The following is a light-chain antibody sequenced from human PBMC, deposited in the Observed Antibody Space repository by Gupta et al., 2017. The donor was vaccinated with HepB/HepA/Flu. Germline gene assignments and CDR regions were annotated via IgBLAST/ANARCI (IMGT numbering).Light chain of an antibody. Sequence: DIKLTQSPSFLSASVGDRVAITCRASQGISSYLAWYQQEAGKAPKLLIYDASTWQSGVPSRFRGSGSGTEFTLTISSLQPEDFATYYCQQVNSYPLTFGPGTKVDIK. CDR1: QGISSY. CDR3: QQVNSYPLT. J-gene: IGKJ3*01. CDR2: DAS. V-gene: IGKV1-9*01.